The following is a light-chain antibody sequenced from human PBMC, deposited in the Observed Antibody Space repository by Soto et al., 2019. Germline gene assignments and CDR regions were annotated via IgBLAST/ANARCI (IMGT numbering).Light chain of an antibody. CDR1: QSVSSSY. CDR2: AAS. J-gene: IGKJ4*01. Sequence: EIVLTQSPGTLSLSPGERATLSCRASQSVSSSYLAWYQQKPGQAPRLLIYAASSRATGIPDRFSGSGSGTDFTLTISRLEPEDFAMYYCQQYGSSITFGGGTKVEIK. CDR3: QQYGSSIT. V-gene: IGKV3-20*01.